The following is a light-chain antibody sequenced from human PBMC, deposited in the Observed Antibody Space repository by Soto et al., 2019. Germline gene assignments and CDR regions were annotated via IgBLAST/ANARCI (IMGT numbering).Light chain of an antibody. V-gene: IGKV1-5*01. J-gene: IGKJ1*01. CDR3: QQYNSYSWT. Sequence: IQMTKSPSTLSASVGDRVTITCRASQSISSWLAWYQQKPGKAPKLLIYDASSLESGVPSRFSGSGSGTEFTLTISSLQPDDFATYYCQQYNSYSWTFGQGTRWIS. CDR1: QSISSW. CDR2: DAS.